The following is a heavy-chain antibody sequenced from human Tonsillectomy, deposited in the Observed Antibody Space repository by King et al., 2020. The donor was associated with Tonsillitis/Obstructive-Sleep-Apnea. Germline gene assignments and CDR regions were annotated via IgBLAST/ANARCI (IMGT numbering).Heavy chain of an antibody. CDR2: ISSNGSTI. CDR3: AREGYGGNSGF. D-gene: IGHD4-23*01. Sequence: VQLVESGGGLVQPGGSLRLSCAASGFTFSSYEMNWVRQAPGKGLEWVSYISSNGSTIYYADSVKGRFTISRDNAKNSLYLQMNSLRAEDTAVYYCAREGYGGNSGFWGQGTLVTVSS. J-gene: IGHJ4*02. V-gene: IGHV3-48*03. CDR1: GFTFSSYE.